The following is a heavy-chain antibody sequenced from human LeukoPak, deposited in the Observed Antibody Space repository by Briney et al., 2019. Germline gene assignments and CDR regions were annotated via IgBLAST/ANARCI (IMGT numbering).Heavy chain of an antibody. Sequence: SETLSLTCAVYGGSFSGYHWSWIRQPPGKGLEWIGEINHSGSTNYNPSLKSRVTISVDTSKNQFSLKLSSVTAADTAVYYCARVAVTCSSTSCYGYYFDYWGQGTLVTVSS. V-gene: IGHV4-34*01. D-gene: IGHD2-2*01. CDR1: GGSFSGYH. CDR3: ARVAVTCSSTSCYGYYFDY. J-gene: IGHJ4*02. CDR2: INHSGST.